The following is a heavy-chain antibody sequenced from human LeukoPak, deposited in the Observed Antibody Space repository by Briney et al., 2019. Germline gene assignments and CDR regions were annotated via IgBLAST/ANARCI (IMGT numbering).Heavy chain of an antibody. CDR2: INHSGST. D-gene: IGHD3-22*01. Sequence: SETLSLTCTVSGGSINIRNFYWGWIRQPPGKGLEWIGEINHSGSTNYNPSLKSRVTISVDTSKNQSSLKLSSVTAADTAVYYCARVPYYYDSSGYSFLHPYPPLNFDYWGQGTLVTVSS. V-gene: IGHV4-39*07. CDR1: GGSINIRNFY. CDR3: ARVPYYYDSSGYSFLHPYPPLNFDY. J-gene: IGHJ4*02.